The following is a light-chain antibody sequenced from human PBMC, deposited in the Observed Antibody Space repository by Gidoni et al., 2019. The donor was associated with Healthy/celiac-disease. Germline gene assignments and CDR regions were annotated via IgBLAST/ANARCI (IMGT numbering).Light chain of an antibody. CDR2: LGS. CDR3: MQALQTPRT. CDR1: QSLLHSNGYNY. V-gene: IGKV2-28*01. Sequence: DIVMTHSPLSLPVTPGEPASISCRSSQSLLHSNGYNYLDWYLQKPGQSPQLLIYLGSYRASGVPDRFSGSGSGTDFTLKISRVEAEDVGVYYCMQALQTPRTFGQGTKVEIK. J-gene: IGKJ1*01.